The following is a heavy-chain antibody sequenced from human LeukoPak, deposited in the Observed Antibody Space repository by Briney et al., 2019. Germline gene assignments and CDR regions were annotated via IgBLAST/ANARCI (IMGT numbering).Heavy chain of an antibody. V-gene: IGHV4-34*01. CDR3: ARGPVVVPAATPNNWFDP. CDR1: GGSFSGYY. CDR2: INHSGST. Sequence: SETLSLTCAVYGGSFSGYYWSWIRQPPGKGLEWIGEINHSGSTNYNPSLKSRVTISVDTSKNQFTLKLSSVTAADTAVYYCARGPVVVPAATPNNWFDPWGQGTLVTVSS. J-gene: IGHJ5*02. D-gene: IGHD2-2*01.